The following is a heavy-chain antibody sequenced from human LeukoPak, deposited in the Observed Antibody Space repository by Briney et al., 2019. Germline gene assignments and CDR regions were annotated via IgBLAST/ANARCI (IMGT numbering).Heavy chain of an antibody. V-gene: IGHV1-2*02. D-gene: IGHD3-22*01. Sequence: ASVKVSCKASGYTFTGYYMHWVRQAPGQGLEWMGWINPNRGGTNYAQKFQGRVTMTRDTSISTAYMELSRLRSDDTAVYYCFSSGYVEIPDYWGQGTLVTVSS. CDR2: INPNRGGT. J-gene: IGHJ4*02. CDR1: GYTFTGYY. CDR3: FSSGYVEIPDY.